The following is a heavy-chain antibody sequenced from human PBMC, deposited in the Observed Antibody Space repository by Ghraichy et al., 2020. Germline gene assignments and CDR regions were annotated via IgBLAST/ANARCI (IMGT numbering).Heavy chain of an antibody. CDR3: ARQPPVRGTAGRFNYFGLDV. CDR2: ISGDGSSR. CDR1: GFTFSSHW. D-gene: IGHD1-1*01. V-gene: IGHV3-74*01. Sequence: GESLNISCSASGFTFSSHWMHWVRQAPGKGLVWVSRISGDGSSRSYADSVTGRFTISRDNARNTLYLQMNSLRAEDTALYYCARQPPVRGTAGRFNYFGLDVWGQGTTAIVAS. J-gene: IGHJ6*02.